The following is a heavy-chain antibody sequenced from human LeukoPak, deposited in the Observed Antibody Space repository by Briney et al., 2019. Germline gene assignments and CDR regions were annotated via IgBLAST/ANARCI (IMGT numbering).Heavy chain of an antibody. J-gene: IGHJ4*02. CDR3: AREPSYGWSLGY. CDR2: INPNSGGT. CDR1: GYTFTGYY. Sequence: ASVKVSCXASGYTFTGYYKHWVRQAPGQGLEWMGWINPNSGGTNYARNFQGRVIMTRDASISTAYMELSRLISDDTAVYYCAREPSYGWSLGYWGQGTLVTVSS. V-gene: IGHV1-2*02. D-gene: IGHD6-19*01.